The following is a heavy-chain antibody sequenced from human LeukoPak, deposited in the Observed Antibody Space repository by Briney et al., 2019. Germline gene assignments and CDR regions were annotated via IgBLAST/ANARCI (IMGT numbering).Heavy chain of an antibody. V-gene: IGHV4-59*01. CDR3: AASFDWLLFFDY. J-gene: IGHJ4*02. D-gene: IGHD3-9*01. CDR1: GGSISSYY. CDR2: IYYSGST. Sequence: PSETLSLTCTVSGGSISSYYWSWIRQPPGKGLEWIGYIYYSGSTNYNPSLKSRVTISVDTSKNQFSLKLSSVTAADTAVYYCAASFDWLLFFDYWGQGTLVTVSS.